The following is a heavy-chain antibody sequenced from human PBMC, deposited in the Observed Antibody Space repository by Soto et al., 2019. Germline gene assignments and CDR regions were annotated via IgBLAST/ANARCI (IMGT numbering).Heavy chain of an antibody. D-gene: IGHD3-22*01. V-gene: IGHV1-69*10. CDR1: GGTFRSYA. CDR3: ARANYYDSSGYYYYYYGMDV. CDR2: IIPILGIA. Sequence: SVKVSCKASGGTFRSYAISWVRQPPGQGLEWMGGIIPILGIANYAQTFLCRVTITADKSTSTAYMELSSLRSEDTAVYYCARANYYDSSGYYYYYYGMDVGGQGTTVTVSS. J-gene: IGHJ6*02.